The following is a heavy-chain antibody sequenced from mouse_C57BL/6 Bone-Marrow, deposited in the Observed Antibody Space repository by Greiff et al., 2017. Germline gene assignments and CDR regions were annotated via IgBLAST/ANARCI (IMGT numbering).Heavy chain of an antibody. CDR3: ARNNWDEDWFAY. Sequence: VQGVESGPGLVQPSQSLSITCTVSGFSLTSYGVHWVRQSPGKGLEWLGVIWSGGSTDYNAAFISRLSISKDNSKGQVFFKMNSLQADDTAIYYCARNNWDEDWFAYWGQGTLVTVSA. V-gene: IGHV2-2*01. CDR2: IWSGGST. CDR1: GFSLTSYG. J-gene: IGHJ3*01. D-gene: IGHD4-1*02.